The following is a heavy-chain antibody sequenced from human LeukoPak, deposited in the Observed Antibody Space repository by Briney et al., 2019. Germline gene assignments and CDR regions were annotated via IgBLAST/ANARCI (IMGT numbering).Heavy chain of an antibody. CDR1: GGSISSYY. CDR3: ARVSSGWSTDYYFDY. D-gene: IGHD6-19*01. Sequence: PSETLSLTCTVSGGSISSYYWSWIRQPPGKGLEWIGYIYYSGSTNYNPSLKSRVTISADTSKNQFSLKLSSVTAADTAVYYCARVSSGWSTDYYFDYWGQGTLVTVSS. CDR2: IYYSGST. J-gene: IGHJ4*02. V-gene: IGHV4-59*01.